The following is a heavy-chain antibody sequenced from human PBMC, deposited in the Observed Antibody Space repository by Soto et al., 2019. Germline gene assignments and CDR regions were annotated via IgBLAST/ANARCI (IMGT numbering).Heavy chain of an antibody. CDR1: GGSISSGGYY. J-gene: IGHJ6*02. Sequence: QVPLQESGPGLVKPSQTLSLTCTVSGGSISSGGYYWSWIRQHPGKGLEWIGYIYYSGSTYYNPSLKRRVTIAVDSSKNQFSLQLSSVTAADTAVYYCAIDRRASCGGDRCSGWYGMDVWGQGTTVTVSS. V-gene: IGHV4-31*03. D-gene: IGHD2-21*02. CDR2: IYYSGST. CDR3: AIDRRASCGGDRCSGWYGMDV.